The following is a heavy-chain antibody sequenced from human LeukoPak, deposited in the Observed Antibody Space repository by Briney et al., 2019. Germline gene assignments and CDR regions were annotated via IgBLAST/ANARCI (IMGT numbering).Heavy chain of an antibody. Sequence: PGGSLRLSCAASGFTFSDYCMSWVRQAPGKGLEWVSYISSSSSHTNYADSVKGRFTISRDNAKNSLYLQMNSLRAEDTAVYYCARASSRGYSYGQDYWGQGTLVTVSS. V-gene: IGHV3-11*05. CDR3: ARASSRGYSYGQDY. J-gene: IGHJ4*02. CDR1: GFTFSDYC. D-gene: IGHD5-18*01. CDR2: ISSSSSHT.